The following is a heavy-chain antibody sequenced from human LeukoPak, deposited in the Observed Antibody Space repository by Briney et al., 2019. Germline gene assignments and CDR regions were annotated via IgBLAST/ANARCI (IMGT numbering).Heavy chain of an antibody. Sequence: SETLSLTCTVSGGSISSSSYYWGWIRQPPGKGLEWIGSIYYSGSTYYNPSLKSRVTISVDTSKNQFSLKLSSVTAADTAVYYCARGAPIQLWLHWFDPWGQGTLVTVSS. CDR1: GGSISSSSYY. V-gene: IGHV4-39*01. D-gene: IGHD5-18*01. CDR3: ARGAPIQLWLHWFDP. CDR2: IYYSGST. J-gene: IGHJ5*02.